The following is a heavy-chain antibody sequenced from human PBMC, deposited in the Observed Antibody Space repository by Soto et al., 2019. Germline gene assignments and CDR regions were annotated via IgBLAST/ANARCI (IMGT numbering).Heavy chain of an antibody. CDR1: GYTFTSYA. Sequence: QVQLVQSGAEVKKPGASVKVSCKASGYTFTSYAMHWVRQAPGQRLEWMGWINAGNGNTKYSQKFQGRVTITRDTSASTAYMELSSLRSEDTAVYYCARDIVVVPAATDYFDYWGQGTLVTVSS. D-gene: IGHD2-2*01. J-gene: IGHJ4*02. V-gene: IGHV1-3*01. CDR2: INAGNGNT. CDR3: ARDIVVVPAATDYFDY.